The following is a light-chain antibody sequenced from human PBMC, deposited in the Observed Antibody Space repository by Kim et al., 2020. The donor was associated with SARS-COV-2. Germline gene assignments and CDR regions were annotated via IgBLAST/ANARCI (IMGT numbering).Light chain of an antibody. CDR1: QGIAHY. CDR3: QKYDGAPWT. CDR2: AAS. V-gene: IGKV1-27*01. Sequence: ASVGDRATINCRASQGIAHYLAWYQQKPGKVPKLLIYAASAWQAGVPARFSGSGSGTDFTLTISSLQPEDVATYYCQKYDGAPWTFGQGTKVDIK. J-gene: IGKJ1*01.